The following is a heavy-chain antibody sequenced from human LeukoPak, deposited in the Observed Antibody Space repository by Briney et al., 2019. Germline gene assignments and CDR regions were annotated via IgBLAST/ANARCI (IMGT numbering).Heavy chain of an antibody. CDR2: ISAYNGNT. J-gene: IGHJ4*02. D-gene: IGHD6-19*01. CDR3: ARDPVNGYSSGWYNF. V-gene: IGHV1-18*01. Sequence: ASVKVSCKASGYTFTSYGISWVRQAPGQGLEWMGWISAYNGNTNYAQTLQGRVTMTPDTSTSTAYMELRSLRSDDTAVYYCARDPVNGYSSGWYNFWGQGTLVTVSS. CDR1: GYTFTSYG.